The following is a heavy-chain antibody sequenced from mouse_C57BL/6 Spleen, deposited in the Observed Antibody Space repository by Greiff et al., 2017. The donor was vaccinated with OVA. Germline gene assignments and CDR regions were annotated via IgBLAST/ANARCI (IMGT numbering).Heavy chain of an antibody. CDR2: IDPENGDT. CDR3: TTGGPGY. J-gene: IGHJ2*01. CDR1: GFNIKDDY. V-gene: IGHV14-4*01. Sequence: EVKLMESGAELVRPGASVKLSCTASGFNIKDDYMHWVKQRPEQGLEWIGWIDPENGDTEYASKFQGKATITADTSSNTAYLQLSSLTSEDTAVYYCTTGGPGYWGQGTTLTVSS.